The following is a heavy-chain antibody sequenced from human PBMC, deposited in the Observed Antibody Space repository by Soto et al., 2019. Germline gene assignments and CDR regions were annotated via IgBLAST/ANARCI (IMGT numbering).Heavy chain of an antibody. Sequence: QVQLVQSGAEVKKPGSSVKVSCKASGGTFGSYAISWVRQAPGQGLEWMGGIIPIPGTANYAQKFQGRVTIAADESTSTAYRELSSLRSEDTAVYYCARSQGSSTSLEIYYYYDYGMDVWGQGTTVTVSS. CDR2: IIPIPGTA. V-gene: IGHV1-69*01. CDR1: GGTFGSYA. CDR3: ARSQGSSTSLEIYYYYDYGMDV. D-gene: IGHD2-2*01. J-gene: IGHJ6*02.